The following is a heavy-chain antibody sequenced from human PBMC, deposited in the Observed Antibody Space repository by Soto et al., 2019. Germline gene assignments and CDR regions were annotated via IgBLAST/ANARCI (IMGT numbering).Heavy chain of an antibody. Sequence: GGSRRRSWAASGFTFGTSGMSWVGLAPGKGLEWVSALSGSGGRTYYADSVNGRFTISRDKSKNTLYLQMNSLRAEDTAIYHCAKGPTIFGVVITYSFYYGLDVWGQGTTVTVSS. CDR2: LSGSGGRT. CDR1: GFTFGTSG. J-gene: IGHJ6*02. V-gene: IGHV3-23*01. CDR3: AKGPTIFGVVITYSFYYGLDV. D-gene: IGHD3-3*01.